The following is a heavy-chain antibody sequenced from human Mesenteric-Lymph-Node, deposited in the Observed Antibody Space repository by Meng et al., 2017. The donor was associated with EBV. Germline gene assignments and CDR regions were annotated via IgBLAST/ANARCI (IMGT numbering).Heavy chain of an antibody. D-gene: IGHD1-1*01. Sequence: QLVQSGAEVKKPGDSVRVSCKASGYTFSNHAIHWVRQAPGQGLEWMGGIIPIFGTANYAQKFQGRVTITADKSTSTAYMELSSLRSEDTAVYYCARDRGLERNDGIDYWDQGTLVTVSS. CDR3: ARDRGLERNDGIDY. CDR2: IIPIFGTA. V-gene: IGHV1-69*06. J-gene: IGHJ4*02. CDR1: GYTFSNHA.